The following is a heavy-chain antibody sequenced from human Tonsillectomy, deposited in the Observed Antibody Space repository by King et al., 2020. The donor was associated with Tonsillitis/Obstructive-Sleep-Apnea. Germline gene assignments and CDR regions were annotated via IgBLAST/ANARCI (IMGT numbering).Heavy chain of an antibody. CDR1: GGSISSYY. Sequence: VQLQESGPGLVKPSETLSLTCTVSGGSISSYYWSWIRQPPGKGLEWIGYIYYSGSANYNPSLKSRVTMSVDRPKNQFSLKLSSVTAADTAVYYCARDMVLEAGGDAFEIWGQGTMVTVSS. D-gene: IGHD2-8*01. CDR2: IYYSGSA. CDR3: ARDMVLEAGGDAFEI. V-gene: IGHV4-59*01. J-gene: IGHJ3*02.